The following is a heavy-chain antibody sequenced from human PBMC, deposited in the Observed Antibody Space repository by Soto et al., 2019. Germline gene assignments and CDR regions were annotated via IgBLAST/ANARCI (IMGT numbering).Heavy chain of an antibody. Sequence: SVNVSFKASGGTFSSYSISWVRQAPGQGLEWMGGIIPIFGTANYAQKFQGRVTITADESTSTAYMELSSLRSEDTAVYYCARGYSNSYYYGMDVWGQGTTVTVSS. D-gene: IGHD4-4*01. CDR1: GGTFSSYS. V-gene: IGHV1-69*13. J-gene: IGHJ6*02. CDR2: IIPIFGTA. CDR3: ARGYSNSYYYGMDV.